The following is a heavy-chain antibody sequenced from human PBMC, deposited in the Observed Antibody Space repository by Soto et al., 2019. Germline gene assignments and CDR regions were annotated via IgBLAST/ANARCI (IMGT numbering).Heavy chain of an antibody. V-gene: IGHV1-69*13. Sequence: SVKVSCKASGGTFSSYTMSWVRQAPGQGLEWMGGIIAIFGTANYAQKFQGRVTISADESTSTVYMELSSLRSEDTAVYYCASSGFRGFFDPWGQGTPVTVSS. CDR3: ASSGFRGFFDP. J-gene: IGHJ5*02. CDR2: IIAIFGTA. CDR1: GGTFSSYT. D-gene: IGHD3-22*01.